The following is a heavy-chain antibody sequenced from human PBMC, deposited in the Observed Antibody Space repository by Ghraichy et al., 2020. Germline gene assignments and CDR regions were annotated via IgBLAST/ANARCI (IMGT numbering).Heavy chain of an antibody. D-gene: IGHD6-19*01. Sequence: SETLSLTCTVSGGSISSYYWSWIRQPPGKGLEWIGYIYYSGSTNYNPSLKSRVTISVDTSKNQFSLKLSSVTAADTAVYYCARYEESSGWYGYYFDYWGQGTLVTVSS. CDR1: GGSISSYY. J-gene: IGHJ4*02. V-gene: IGHV4-59*01. CDR3: ARYEESSGWYGYYFDY. CDR2: IYYSGST.